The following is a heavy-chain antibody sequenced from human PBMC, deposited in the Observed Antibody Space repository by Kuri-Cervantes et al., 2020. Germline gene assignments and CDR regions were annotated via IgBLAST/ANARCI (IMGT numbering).Heavy chain of an antibody. D-gene: IGHD4-17*01. CDR1: GFTVSSSY. Sequence: GESLKISCAASGFTVSSSYMSWVRQAPGKGLEWVSVIYSGGSTYYADSVKGRFTISRDNSKNTLYLQMNSLKTEDTAVYYCTTDDDYGAFDIWGQGTMVTVSS. V-gene: IGHV3-53*01. CDR2: IYSGGST. J-gene: IGHJ3*02. CDR3: TTDDDYGAFDI.